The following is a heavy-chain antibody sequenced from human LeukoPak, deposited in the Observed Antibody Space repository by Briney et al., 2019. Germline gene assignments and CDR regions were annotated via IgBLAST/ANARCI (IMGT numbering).Heavy chain of an antibody. J-gene: IGHJ4*02. D-gene: IGHD3-10*01. CDR3: ARDRYYGSGSPFDY. CDR2: IKQDGSEK. CDR1: GFTFSSYW. Sequence: GGSLRLSCAASGFTFSSYWMSWVRQAPGKGLEWVANIKQDGSEKYYVDSVEGRFTISRDNAKNSLYLQMNSLRAEDTAVYYCARDRYYGSGSPFDYWGQGTLVTVSS. V-gene: IGHV3-7*01.